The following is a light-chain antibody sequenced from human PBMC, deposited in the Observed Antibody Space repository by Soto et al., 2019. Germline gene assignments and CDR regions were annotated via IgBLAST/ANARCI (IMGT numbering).Light chain of an antibody. J-gene: IGKJ4*01. CDR1: QSITTY. CDR2: AAS. Sequence: DIQMTQSPSYLSASVGDRVTITCRASQSITTYLNWYRQKPGKAPKLLIYAASSLQSGVPSRFSRRGSETEFTLSISSLQPEDFATYFCQQIYSAPLTFGGGTKVDIK. V-gene: IGKV1-39*01. CDR3: QQIYSAPLT.